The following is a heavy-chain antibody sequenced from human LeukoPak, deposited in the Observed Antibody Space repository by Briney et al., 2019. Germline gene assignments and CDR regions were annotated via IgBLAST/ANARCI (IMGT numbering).Heavy chain of an antibody. V-gene: IGHV3-23*01. CDR2: ISGSGGST. CDR1: GFTFSIYA. J-gene: IGHJ6*02. CDR3: AKDPTAAVDYSYYYYGMDV. D-gene: IGHD4-11*01. Sequence: GGSLRLSCAASGFTFSIYAMTWVRQAPGKGLEWVSAISGSGGSTYYADSVKGRFTISRDNSKNTLYLQMNSLRAEDTAVYYCAKDPTAAVDYSYYYYGMDVWGQGTTVTVSS.